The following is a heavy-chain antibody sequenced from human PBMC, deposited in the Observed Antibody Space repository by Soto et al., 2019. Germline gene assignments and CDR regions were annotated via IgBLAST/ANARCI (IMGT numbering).Heavy chain of an antibody. CDR2: ISAYNGNT. Sequence: ASVKVSCKASGYTFTSYGISWVRQAPGQGLEWMGWISAYNGNTNYAQKLQGRVTMTTDTSTSTACMELRSLRSDDTAVYYCARGVYSEATHRYGMDVWGQGTTVTVSS. J-gene: IGHJ6*02. D-gene: IGHD1-26*01. CDR3: ARGVYSEATHRYGMDV. V-gene: IGHV1-18*04. CDR1: GYTFTSYG.